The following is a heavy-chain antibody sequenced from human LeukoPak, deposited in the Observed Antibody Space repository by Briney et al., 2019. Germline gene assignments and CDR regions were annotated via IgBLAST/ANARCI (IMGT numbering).Heavy chain of an antibody. CDR2: IKQDGSEK. J-gene: IGHJ4*02. CDR3: ARAFSVAGGFDY. CDR1: GFTFSSYG. D-gene: IGHD6-19*01. V-gene: IGHV3-7*05. Sequence: GGSLRLSCAASGFTFSSYGMSWVRQAPGKGLEWVANIKQDGSEKYYVDSVKGRFTISRDNAKNSLYLQMNSLRAEDTAVYYCARAFSVAGGFDYWGQGTLVTVSS.